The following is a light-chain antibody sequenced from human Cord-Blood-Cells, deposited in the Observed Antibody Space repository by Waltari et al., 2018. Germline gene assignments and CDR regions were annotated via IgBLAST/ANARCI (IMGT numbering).Light chain of an antibody. V-gene: IGLV2-23*01. Sequence: QSALTQPASVSGSPGQSITISCTGTSSDVGSYNLVSWYQQHPGQAPKHMIYEGSKRPSGVSNRCSGSKSVNTASLTISGLQAEDEADYYCCSYAGSSTWVFGGGTKLTVL. CDR2: EGS. CDR3: CSYAGSSTWV. J-gene: IGLJ3*02. CDR1: SSDVGSYNL.